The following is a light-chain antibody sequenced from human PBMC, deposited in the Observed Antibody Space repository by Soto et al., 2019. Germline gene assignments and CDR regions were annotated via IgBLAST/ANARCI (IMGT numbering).Light chain of an antibody. CDR1: QTVERW. Sequence: DIQMTQSPSTLSASVGDRVTITCRASQTVERWLAWYQQKPGKAPNLVISDVSSLERGVPSRFSGSGSGTEFTLTISGLQPDDFATYYCQQYNSYSPTFGQGTRVEIK. CDR3: QQYNSYSPT. V-gene: IGKV1-5*01. J-gene: IGKJ1*01. CDR2: DVS.